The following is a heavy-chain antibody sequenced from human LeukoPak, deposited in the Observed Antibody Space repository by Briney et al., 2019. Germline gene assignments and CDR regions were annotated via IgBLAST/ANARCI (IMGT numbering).Heavy chain of an antibody. CDR2: ISYDGSNK. Sequence: GGSLRLSCAASGFTFSSYGMHWVRQAPGKGLEWVAVISYDGSNKYYADPVKGRFTISRDNSKNTLYLQMNSLRAEDTAVYYCAKVGGGAFDIWGQGTMVTVSS. V-gene: IGHV3-30*18. CDR3: AKVGGGAFDI. CDR1: GFTFSSYG. D-gene: IGHD1-26*01. J-gene: IGHJ3*02.